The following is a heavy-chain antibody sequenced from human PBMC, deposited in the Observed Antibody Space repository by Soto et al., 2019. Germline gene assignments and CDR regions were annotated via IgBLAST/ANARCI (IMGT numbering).Heavy chain of an antibody. CDR1: KFTFSSYT. J-gene: IGHJ3*01. Sequence: QVQLVESGGGEVQPGKSLRLSCAASKFTFSSYTMHWVRQAPGRGLEWVAVILNDGSDKDYADSVKGRFFISRDNSKNTLYLQMNSLRTDDTAVYYCARVDIGYSRGGGFDVWGQGTMVTVSA. D-gene: IGHD6-25*01. CDR2: ILNDGSDK. V-gene: IGHV3-30-3*01. CDR3: ARVDIGYSRGGGFDV.